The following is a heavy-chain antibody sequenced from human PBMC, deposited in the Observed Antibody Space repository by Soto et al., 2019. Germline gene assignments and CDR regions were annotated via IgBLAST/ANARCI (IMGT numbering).Heavy chain of an antibody. J-gene: IGHJ4*02. CDR2: IIPILGIA. CDR1: GGTVSSYT. CDR3: ARGPLSGCTNGVCYTAFDY. D-gene: IGHD2-8*01. V-gene: IGHV1-69*02. Sequence: GASVKVSCKASGGTVSSYTISWVRQAPGQGLEWMGRIIPILGIANYAQKFQGRVTITADKSTSTAYMELSSLRSEDTAVYYCARGPLSGCTNGVCYTAFDYWGQGTLVTVSS.